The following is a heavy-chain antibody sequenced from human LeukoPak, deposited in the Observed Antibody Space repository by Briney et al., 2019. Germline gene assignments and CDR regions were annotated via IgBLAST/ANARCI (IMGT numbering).Heavy chain of an antibody. CDR1: GFTFDDYA. CDR3: AKVTGLYSSGWQYFDY. V-gene: IGHV3-43*02. D-gene: IGHD6-19*01. CDR2: ISGDGGST. J-gene: IGHJ4*02. Sequence: AGGSLRLSCAASGFTFDDYAMHWVRHAPGKGLEWVSLISGDGGSTYYADSVKGRFTISRDNSKNSLYLQMNSLRTEDTALYYCAKVTGLYSSGWQYFDYWGQGTLVTVSS.